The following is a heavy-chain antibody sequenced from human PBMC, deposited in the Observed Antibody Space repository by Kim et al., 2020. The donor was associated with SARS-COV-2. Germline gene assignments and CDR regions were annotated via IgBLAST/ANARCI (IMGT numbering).Heavy chain of an antibody. Sequence: GGSLRLSCVASGFTFSSYSMNWVRQAPGKGLEWVSSISGSSSYIYYADSLRGRFTISRDNAKNSLYLQMNSLRAEDTAVYYCARVARDLYFYSTMDVWGQGTTVTVSS. CDR3: ARVARDLYFYSTMDV. CDR1: GFTFSSYS. J-gene: IGHJ6*02. V-gene: IGHV3-21*01. CDR2: ISGSSSYI.